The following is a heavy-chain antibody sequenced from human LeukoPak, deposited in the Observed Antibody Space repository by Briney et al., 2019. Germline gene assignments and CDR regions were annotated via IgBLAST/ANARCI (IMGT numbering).Heavy chain of an antibody. CDR3: AREWDASYCTTTTCYAVRYGMDV. J-gene: IGHJ6*02. CDR2: IYYSGST. Sequence: PSETLSLTCTVSGGPISSSSYYWGWIRQPPGKGLEWIGSIYYSGSTYYNPSLKSQVAMSVDTSKNQFSLKLTSVTAADTAVYYCAREWDASYCTTTTCYAVRYGMDVWGQGTTVTVSS. CDR1: GGPISSSSYY. V-gene: IGHV4-39*07. D-gene: IGHD2-2*01.